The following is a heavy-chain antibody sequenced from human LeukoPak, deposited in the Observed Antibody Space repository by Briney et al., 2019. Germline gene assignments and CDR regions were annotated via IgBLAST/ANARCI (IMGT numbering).Heavy chain of an antibody. Sequence: GGSLRLSCAASRFTFSGYAMNWVRQAPGKGLEWVSGISGSGGSTYYADSVKGRFTISRDNSKNTLYLQMNSLRAEDTAVYYCARSRGCSSTSCYVNWFDPWGQGTLVTVSS. CDR1: RFTFSGYA. CDR2: ISGSGGST. CDR3: ARSRGCSSTSCYVNWFDP. D-gene: IGHD2-2*01. V-gene: IGHV3-23*01. J-gene: IGHJ5*02.